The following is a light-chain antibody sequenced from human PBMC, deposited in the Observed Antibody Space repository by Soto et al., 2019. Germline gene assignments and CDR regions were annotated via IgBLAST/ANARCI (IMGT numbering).Light chain of an antibody. Sequence: QLVLTQSSSASASLGASVKLTCTLSSGHSSYIIAWHQQQPGKAPRYLMKLESGGSYNKGSGVPDRFSGSCSGADRYLTISSLPFEDEADYYCETWDTNTWVFGGGTELTVL. CDR1: SGHSSYI. CDR3: ETWDTNTWV. CDR2: LESGGSY. J-gene: IGLJ3*02. V-gene: IGLV4-60*02.